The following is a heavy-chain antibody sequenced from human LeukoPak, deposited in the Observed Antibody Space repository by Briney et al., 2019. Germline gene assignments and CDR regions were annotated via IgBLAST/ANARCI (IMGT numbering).Heavy chain of an antibody. J-gene: IGHJ4*02. CDR2: IYSGGST. D-gene: IGHD3-10*01. V-gene: IGHV3-53*01. Sequence: GGSLRLSCAASGFTVSSNYMSWARQAPGKGLEWVSVIYSGGSTYYADSVKGRFTISRDNSKNTLYLQMNSLRAEDTAVYYCARGYYGSGSYYYDYWGQGTLVTVSS. CDR3: ARGYYGSGSYYYDY. CDR1: GFTVSSNY.